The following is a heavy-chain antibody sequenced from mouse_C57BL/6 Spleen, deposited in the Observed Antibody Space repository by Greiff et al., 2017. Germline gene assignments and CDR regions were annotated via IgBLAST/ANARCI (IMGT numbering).Heavy chain of an antibody. CDR1: GFTFSDYG. Sequence: EVMLVESGGGLVKPGGSLKLSCAASGFTFSDYGMHWVRQAPEKGLEWVAYISSGSSTIYYADTVKGRFTISRDHAKNTLFLQMTSLRSEDTAMYYCARGYGYDVGYFDYWGQGTTLTVSS. CDR2: ISSGSSTI. D-gene: IGHD2-2*01. V-gene: IGHV5-17*01. J-gene: IGHJ2*01. CDR3: ARGYGYDVGYFDY.